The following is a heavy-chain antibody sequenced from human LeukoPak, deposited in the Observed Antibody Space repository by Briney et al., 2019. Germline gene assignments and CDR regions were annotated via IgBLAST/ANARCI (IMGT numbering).Heavy chain of an antibody. CDR2: IKQDGSAK. CDR1: GFTFSSYW. CDR3: ATRKGRYNWNSTLRMVAFDI. J-gene: IGHJ3*02. D-gene: IGHD1-7*01. Sequence: GGSLRLSCAASGFTFSSYWMSWVRLAPGKGLEWVANIKQDGSAKFYVESVTGRFTISRDNAKKSLYLQMNSLRSEDTAVYYCATRKGRYNWNSTLRMVAFDIWGQGTMVTVSS. V-gene: IGHV3-7*03.